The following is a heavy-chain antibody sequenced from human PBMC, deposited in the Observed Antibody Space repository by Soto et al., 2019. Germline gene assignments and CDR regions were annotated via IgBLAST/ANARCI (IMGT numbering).Heavy chain of an antibody. CDR2: ISYDGSNK. CDR3: AKATCSGGSCYHDY. V-gene: IGHV3-30*18. Sequence: QVQLVESGGGVVQPGRSLRLSCAASGFTFSSYGMHWVRQAPGKGLEWVAVISYDGSNKYYANSVKGRFTISRDNSKNTLYLQMNSLRAEDTAVYYCAKATCSGGSCYHDYWGQGTLVTVSS. J-gene: IGHJ4*02. D-gene: IGHD2-15*01. CDR1: GFTFSSYG.